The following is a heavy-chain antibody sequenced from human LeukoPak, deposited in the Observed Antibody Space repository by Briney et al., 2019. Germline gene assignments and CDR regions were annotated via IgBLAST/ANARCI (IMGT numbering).Heavy chain of an antibody. CDR2: IYYSGST. CDR1: GGSISSGDYY. Sequence: SETLSLTCTVSGGSISSGDYYWIWIRQPPGKGLEWIGYIYYSGSTYYNPSLKSRVTISVDTSKNQFSLKLSSVTAADTAVYYCARGPYDYVWGSYRYRYYYYMNVWGKGTTVTVSS. V-gene: IGHV4-30-4*08. CDR3: ARGPYDYVWGSYRYRYYYYMNV. J-gene: IGHJ6*03. D-gene: IGHD3-16*02.